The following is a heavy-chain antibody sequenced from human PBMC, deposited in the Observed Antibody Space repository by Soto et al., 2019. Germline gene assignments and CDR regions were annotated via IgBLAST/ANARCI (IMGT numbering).Heavy chain of an antibody. Sequence: GESLKISCKTSGYIFTSYWIGWVRQMPGKGLEWIGIIYPSDSDIRYSPSFQGQVTLSADKSISTAYLQWSSLKASDTAMYYCARHQRPDGSSSRWFDPWGQGTLVTVSS. V-gene: IGHV5-51*01. D-gene: IGHD6-6*01. CDR1: GYIFTSYW. J-gene: IGHJ5*02. CDR3: ARHQRPDGSSSRWFDP. CDR2: IYPSDSDI.